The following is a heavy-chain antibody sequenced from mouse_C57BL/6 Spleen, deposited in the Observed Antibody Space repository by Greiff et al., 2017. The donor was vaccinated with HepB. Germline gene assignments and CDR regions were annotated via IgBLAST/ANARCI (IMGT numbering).Heavy chain of an antibody. CDR2: INYDGSST. D-gene: IGHD1-1*01. V-gene: IGHV5-16*01. J-gene: IGHJ2*01. Sequence: EVHLVESEGGLVQPGSSMKLSCTASGFTFSDYYMAWVRQVPEKGLEWVANINYDGSSTYYLDSLKSRFIISRDNAKNILYLQMSSLKSEDTATYYCARRHYYGSSYDYWGQGTTLTVSS. CDR3: ARRHYYGSSYDY. CDR1: GFTFSDYY.